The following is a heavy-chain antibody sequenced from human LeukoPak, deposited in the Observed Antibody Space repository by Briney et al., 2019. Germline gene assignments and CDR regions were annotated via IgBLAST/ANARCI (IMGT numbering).Heavy chain of an antibody. V-gene: IGHV4-59*01. CDR2: IYYSGST. Sequence: SETLSLTCTVPGGSISSYYWSWIRQPPGKGLEWIGYIYYSGSTNYNPSLKSRVTISVDTSKNQFSLKLSSVTAADTAVYYCARGPSRYYYGMDVWGQGTTVTVSS. CDR1: GGSISSYY. J-gene: IGHJ6*02. CDR3: ARGPSRYYYGMDV.